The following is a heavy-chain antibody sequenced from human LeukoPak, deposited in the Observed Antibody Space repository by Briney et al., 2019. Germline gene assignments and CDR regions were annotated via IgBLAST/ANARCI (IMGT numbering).Heavy chain of an antibody. CDR1: GFTFSSYS. Sequence: GGPLRLSCAASGFTFSSYSMNWVRQAPGKGLEWVSSISSSSSYIYYADSVKGRFTISRDNAKNSLYLQMNSLRAEDTAVYYCASQVVVPAARLFDYWGQGTLVTVSS. CDR3: ASQVVVPAARLFDY. CDR2: ISSSSSYI. V-gene: IGHV3-21*01. D-gene: IGHD2-2*01. J-gene: IGHJ4*02.